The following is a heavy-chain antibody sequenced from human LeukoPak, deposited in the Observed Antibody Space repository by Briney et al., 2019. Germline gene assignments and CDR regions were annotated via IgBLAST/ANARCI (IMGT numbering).Heavy chain of an antibody. CDR2: ISSSSSYI. CDR3: ARDLWVDSSGYYFDDAFDI. V-gene: IGHV3-21*01. J-gene: IGHJ3*02. D-gene: IGHD3-22*01. CDR1: GFTFSSYS. Sequence: PGGSLRLSCAASGFTFSSYSVNWVRQAPGKGLEWVSSISSSSSYIYYADSVKGRFTISRDNAKNSLYLQMNSLRAEDTAVYYCARDLWVDSSGYYFDDAFDIWGQGTMVTVSS.